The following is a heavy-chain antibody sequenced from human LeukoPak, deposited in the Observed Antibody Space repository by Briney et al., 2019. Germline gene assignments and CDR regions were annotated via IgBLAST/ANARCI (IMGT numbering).Heavy chain of an antibody. CDR1: GFTFSSYS. CDR3: ARESPDYSFYYYGMDV. D-gene: IGHD4-11*01. Sequence: PGGSLRLSWAASGFTFSSYSMNWVRQAPGKGLEWVSSISSSSSYIYYADSVKGRFTISRDNAKNSLYLQMNSLRAEDTAVYYCARESPDYSFYYYGMDVWGQGTTVTVSS. V-gene: IGHV3-21*01. CDR2: ISSSSSYI. J-gene: IGHJ6*02.